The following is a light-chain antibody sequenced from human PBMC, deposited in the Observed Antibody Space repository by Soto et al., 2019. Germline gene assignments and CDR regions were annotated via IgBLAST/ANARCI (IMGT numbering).Light chain of an antibody. CDR3: QQYSHLIT. CDR2: DAS. Sequence: DIQMTQSPSSLSASVGDRVTITCQASQDISNYLNWYQQKLGKDPKLLIYDASNLETGVPSRFSGSGSGTDFTFTISSLQPEDIATYYCQQYSHLITFGQGTRPEIK. CDR1: QDISNY. V-gene: IGKV1-33*01. J-gene: IGKJ5*01.